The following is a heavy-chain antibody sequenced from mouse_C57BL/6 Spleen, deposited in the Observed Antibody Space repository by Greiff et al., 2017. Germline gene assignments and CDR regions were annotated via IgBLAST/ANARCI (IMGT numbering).Heavy chain of an antibody. CDR2: IYPGSGNT. D-gene: IGHD1-1*01. CDR1: GYSFTSYS. Sequence: QVQLQQSGPELVKPGASVKISCKASGYSFTSYSIHWVKQRPGQGLEWIGWIYPGSGNTKYTEKFKGKATLTADTSSSTTYMQLSSLTSEDSSVYYCARVYDGSSPAWFAYWGQGTLVTVSA. J-gene: IGHJ3*01. V-gene: IGHV1-66*01. CDR3: ARVYDGSSPAWFAY.